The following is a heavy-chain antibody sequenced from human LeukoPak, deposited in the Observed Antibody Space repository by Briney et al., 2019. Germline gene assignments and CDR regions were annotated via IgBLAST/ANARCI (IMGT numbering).Heavy chain of an antibody. V-gene: IGHV1-8*03. J-gene: IGHJ4*02. Sequence: ASVKVSCKASGYTFTSYDINWVRQATGQGLEWMGWMNPNSGNTGYAQKFQGRVTITRNTSINTAYMELRSLRSDDTAVYYCARDSHPRDSGYFYSFDYWGQGTLVTVSS. CDR3: ARDSHPRDSGYFYSFDY. CDR2: MNPNSGNT. CDR1: GYTFTSYD. D-gene: IGHD3-22*01.